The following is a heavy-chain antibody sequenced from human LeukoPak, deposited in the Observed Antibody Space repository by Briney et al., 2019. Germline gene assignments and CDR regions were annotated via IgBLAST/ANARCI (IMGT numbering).Heavy chain of an antibody. CDR3: ARWRGDSSGWYGTYYFDY. J-gene: IGHJ4*02. V-gene: IGHV3-7*01. D-gene: IGHD6-19*01. CDR1: GFMLSSYW. Sequence: GGTLRLSCAASGFMLSSYWMSWVRQAPGKGLEWVANIKQDGSEKYYVDSVKGRFTISRDNAKNSLYLQMNSLRAEDTAVYYCARWRGDSSGWYGTYYFDYWGQGTLVTVSS. CDR2: IKQDGSEK.